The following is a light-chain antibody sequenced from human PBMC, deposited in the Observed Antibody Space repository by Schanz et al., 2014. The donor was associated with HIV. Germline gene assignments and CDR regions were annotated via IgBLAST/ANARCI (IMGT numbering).Light chain of an antibody. J-gene: IGLJ3*02. V-gene: IGLV1-44*01. CDR3: ASWDDSLKGWV. Sequence: QSVLTQPPSASGTPGQRVTISCSGSSSNIKMNAVNWYQHLPGMGPKLLIYATYNRPSGVPDRFSGSGSDTSASLAISGLQSEDEGDYYCASWDDSLKGWVFGGGTKLTVL. CDR2: ATY. CDR1: SSNIKMNA.